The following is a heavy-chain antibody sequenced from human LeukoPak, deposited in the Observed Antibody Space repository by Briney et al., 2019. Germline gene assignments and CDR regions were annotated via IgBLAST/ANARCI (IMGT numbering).Heavy chain of an antibody. J-gene: IGHJ4*02. D-gene: IGHD5-24*01. Sequence: SSETLSLTCSVSGGSLGGHFYNWVRQPPGKGLEWIGLTRASRSTIYNPSLKSRVSISVDTSKNQFSPTLTSVTAADTAVYFCVMGRGWQPDYWGQGILVTVSS. CDR2: TRASRST. V-gene: IGHV4-59*11. CDR3: VMGRGWQPDY. CDR1: GGSLGGHF.